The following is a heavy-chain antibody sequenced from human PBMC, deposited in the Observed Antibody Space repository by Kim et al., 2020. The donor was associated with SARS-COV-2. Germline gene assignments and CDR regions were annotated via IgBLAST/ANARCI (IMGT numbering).Heavy chain of an antibody. Sequence: GGSLRLSCAASGFTFSNAWMSWVRQAPGKGLEWVGRIKSKTDGGTTDYAAPVKGGFTISRDDSKNTLYLQMNSLKTEDTAVYYCTSTPGRFLEWLSPYYYYGMDVWGQGTTVTVSS. D-gene: IGHD3-3*01. CDR1: GFTFSNAW. CDR3: TSTPGRFLEWLSPYYYYGMDV. J-gene: IGHJ6*02. V-gene: IGHV3-15*01. CDR2: IKSKTDGGTT.